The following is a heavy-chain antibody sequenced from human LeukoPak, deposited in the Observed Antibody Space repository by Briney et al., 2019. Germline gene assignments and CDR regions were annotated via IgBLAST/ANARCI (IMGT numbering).Heavy chain of an antibody. D-gene: IGHD3-10*01. Sequence: PSETLSLTCTVSGGSISSGSYYWSWIRQPAGKGLEWIGRIYTSGSTNYNPSLKSRVTISVDTSKNQFSLKLSSVTAADTAVYYCARHGSHYYGSGSEFDYWGQGTLVTVSS. CDR3: ARHGSHYYGSGSEFDY. J-gene: IGHJ4*02. CDR2: IYTSGST. CDR1: GGSISSGSYY. V-gene: IGHV4-61*02.